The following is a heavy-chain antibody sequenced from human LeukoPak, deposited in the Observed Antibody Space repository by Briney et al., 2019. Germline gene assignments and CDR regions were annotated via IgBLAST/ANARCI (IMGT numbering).Heavy chain of an antibody. CDR3: ARAGYYYDSSGYYYVDVDY. D-gene: IGHD3-22*01. Sequence: GASVKVSCKASGYTFTGYYMHWVRQAPGQGLEWMGRINPNSGGTNHAQKFQGRVTMTRDTSISTAYMELSRLRSDDTAVYYCARAGYYYDSSGYYYVDVDYWGQGTLVTVSS. CDR1: GYTFTGYY. V-gene: IGHV1-2*06. J-gene: IGHJ4*02. CDR2: INPNSGGT.